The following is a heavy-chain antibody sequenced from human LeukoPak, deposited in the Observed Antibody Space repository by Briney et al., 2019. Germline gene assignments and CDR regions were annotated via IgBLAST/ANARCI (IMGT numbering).Heavy chain of an antibody. Sequence: GGSLILSCAASGFSFSSYEMNWVRQAPGKGLEWVSYISGSGSIIYYADSVKGRFTVSRDNAKNSLYLQMNDLRAEDTAVYYCAREDSDYSNYDFWGQGTLVTVSS. V-gene: IGHV3-48*03. J-gene: IGHJ4*02. D-gene: IGHD4-11*01. CDR3: AREDSDYSNYDF. CDR1: GFSFSSYE. CDR2: ISGSGSII.